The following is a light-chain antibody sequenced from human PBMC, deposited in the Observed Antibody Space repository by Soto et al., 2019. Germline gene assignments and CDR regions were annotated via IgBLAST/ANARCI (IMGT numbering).Light chain of an antibody. V-gene: IGLV2-14*01. J-gene: IGLJ1*01. CDR1: SSDVGGYDY. CDR3: ISFTITSTLYV. CDR2: EVT. Sequence: QSALTQPASVSGSLGQSITISCTGTSSDVGGYDYVSWYQQHPGKAPKVMIYEVTKRPSGVSNRFSGSKSGNTASLTISGLQAEDEADYYCISFTITSTLYVFGTGTKLTVL.